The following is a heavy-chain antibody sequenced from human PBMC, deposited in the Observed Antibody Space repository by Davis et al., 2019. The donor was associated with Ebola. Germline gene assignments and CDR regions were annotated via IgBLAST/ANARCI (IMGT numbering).Heavy chain of an antibody. J-gene: IGHJ4*02. D-gene: IGHD6-13*01. CDR1: GFTFSGSA. CDR3: IGGSPIDY. V-gene: IGHV3-73*01. Sequence: GGSLRLSCAASGFTFSGSAMHWVRQASGKGLEWVGRIRSKANSYATAYAASVKGRFTISRDDSKNTAYLQMNSLKTEDTAVYYCIGGSPIDYWGQGTLVTVSS. CDR2: IRSKANSYAT.